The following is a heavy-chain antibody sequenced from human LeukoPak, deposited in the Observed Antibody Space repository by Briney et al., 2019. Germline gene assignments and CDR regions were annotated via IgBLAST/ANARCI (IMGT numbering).Heavy chain of an antibody. CDR1: GYTFSSYY. V-gene: IGHV1-46*01. CDR3: AKAISGLDAFDI. J-gene: IGHJ3*02. Sequence: ASVKVSCKASGYTFSSYYMHWVRQAPGQGLEWMGIINPSGGSTSYAQKFQGRVTMTRDTSTSTVYMELSSLRSEDTAVYYCAKAISGLDAFDIWGQGTMVTVSS. D-gene: IGHD2-15*01. CDR2: INPSGGST.